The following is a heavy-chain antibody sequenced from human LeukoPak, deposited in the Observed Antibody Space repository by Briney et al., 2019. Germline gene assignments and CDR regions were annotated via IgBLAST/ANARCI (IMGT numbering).Heavy chain of an antibody. CDR1: GFTFSSYS. J-gene: IGHJ4*02. Sequence: GGSLRLSCAASGFTFSSYSMNWVRQAPGKGREWVSYISSSSSTIYYADSVKGRFTISRDNAKNSLYLQMNSLRAEDTAVYYCARDPEDYGGSLWGQGTLVTVSS. V-gene: IGHV3-48*04. D-gene: IGHD4-23*01. CDR2: ISSSSSTI. CDR3: ARDPEDYGGSL.